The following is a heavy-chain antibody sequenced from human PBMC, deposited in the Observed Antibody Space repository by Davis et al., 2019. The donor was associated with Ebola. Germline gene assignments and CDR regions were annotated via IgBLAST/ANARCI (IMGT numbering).Heavy chain of an antibody. Sequence: PGGSLRLSCAASGFTFSSYAMHWVRQAPGKGLEWVAVISYDGSNKYYADSVKGRFTISRDNSKNTLYLQMNSLRAEDTAVYYCARSDGYSSSWYWGGYWGQGTLVTVSS. V-gene: IGHV3-30-3*01. CDR3: ARSDGYSSSWYWGGY. D-gene: IGHD6-13*01. CDR1: GFTFSSYA. CDR2: ISYDGSNK. J-gene: IGHJ4*02.